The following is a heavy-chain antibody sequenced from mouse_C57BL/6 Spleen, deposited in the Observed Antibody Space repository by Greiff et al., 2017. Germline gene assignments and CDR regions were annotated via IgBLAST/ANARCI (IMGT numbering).Heavy chain of an antibody. CDR3: ARSAEFITTVVATPFDD. CDR2: INPYNGGT. D-gene: IGHD1-1*01. CDR1: GYTFTDYY. Sequence: VQLQQSGPVLVKPGASVKMSCKASGYTFTDYYMNWVKQSHGKSLEWIGVINPYNGGTSYNQKFKGKATFTVDKSSSAAYMELNSLTSEDSAVYYCARSAEFITTVVATPFDDWGQGTTLTVSS. V-gene: IGHV1-19*01. J-gene: IGHJ2*01.